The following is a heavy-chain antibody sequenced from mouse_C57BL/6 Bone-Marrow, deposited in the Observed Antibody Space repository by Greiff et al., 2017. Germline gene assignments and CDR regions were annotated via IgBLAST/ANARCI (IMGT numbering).Heavy chain of an antibody. CDR1: GFTFSDYY. J-gene: IGHJ4*01. Sequence: EVQVVESGGGLVQPGGSLKLSCAASGFTFSDYYMYWVRQTPEKRLEWVAYISNGGGSTYYPDTVKGRFTISRDTATNTLYLQMSRLKSEDTAMYYCERQDYEYACYAMDYWGQGTSVTVSS. CDR2: ISNGGGST. D-gene: IGHD2-4*01. CDR3: ERQDYEYACYAMDY. V-gene: IGHV5-12*01.